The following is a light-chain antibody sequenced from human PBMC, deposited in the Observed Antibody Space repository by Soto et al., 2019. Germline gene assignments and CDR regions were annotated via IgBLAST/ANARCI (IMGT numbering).Light chain of an antibody. V-gene: IGKV3-15*01. CDR1: ETVATN. CDR3: QQYFEWPPMT. CDR2: GAS. J-gene: IGKJ1*01. Sequence: EILLTQSPDTLSLSPGERATLSCRASETVATNLAWYQQKPGQAPRLLISGASTRAAGISDRFRGSGSGPEFTLTISSLRSEDSAIYDCQQYFEWPPMTFGQGTKVEIK.